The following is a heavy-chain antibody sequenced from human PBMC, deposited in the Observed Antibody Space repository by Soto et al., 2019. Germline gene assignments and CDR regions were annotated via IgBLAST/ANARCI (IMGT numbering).Heavy chain of an antibody. CDR3: ARDRVGAVAGTDDY. CDR1: GFTFSSYS. CDR2: ISSSSSYI. Sequence: LRLSCAASGFTFSSYSMNWVRQAPGKGLEWVSSISSSSSYIYYADSVKGRFTISRDNAKNSLYLQMNSLRAEDTAVYYCARDRVGAVAGTDDYWGQGTLVTVSS. D-gene: IGHD6-19*01. J-gene: IGHJ4*02. V-gene: IGHV3-21*01.